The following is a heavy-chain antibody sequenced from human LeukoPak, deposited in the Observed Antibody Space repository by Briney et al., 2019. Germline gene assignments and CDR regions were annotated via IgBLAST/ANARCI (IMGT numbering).Heavy chain of an antibody. CDR2: IIPIFGTA. J-gene: IGHJ6*03. D-gene: IGHD6-6*01. Sequence: SVKVSCKASGGTFSSYAISWVRQAPGQGLEWMGGIIPIFGTANYAQKLQGRVTITADESTSTAYMELSSLRSEDTAVYYCARDSESIQAARRDYYYYMDVWGKGTTVTVSS. V-gene: IGHV1-69*01. CDR1: GGTFSSYA. CDR3: ARDSESIQAARRDYYYYMDV.